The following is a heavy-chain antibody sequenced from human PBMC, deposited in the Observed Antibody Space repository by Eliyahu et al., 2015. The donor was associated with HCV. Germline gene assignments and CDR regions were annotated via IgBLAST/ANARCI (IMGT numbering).Heavy chain of an antibody. CDR3: AKDGGGYKQWLVSHFDY. Sequence: FSSYAMSWVRQAPGKGLEWVSAISGSGGSTYYADSVKGRFTISRDNSKNTLYLQMNSPRAEDTAVYYCAKDGGGYKQWLVSHFDYWGQGTLVTVSS. V-gene: IGHV3-23*01. J-gene: IGHJ4*02. CDR1: FSSYA. CDR2: ISGSGGST. D-gene: IGHD6-19*01.